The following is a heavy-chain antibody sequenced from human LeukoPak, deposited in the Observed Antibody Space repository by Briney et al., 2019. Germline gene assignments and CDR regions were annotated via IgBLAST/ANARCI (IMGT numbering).Heavy chain of an antibody. CDR3: AREPGGYQLLPFDP. V-gene: IGHV1-69*04. Sequence: SVKVSCKASGYTFTSYAISWVRQAPGQGLEWMGRIIPILGIANYAQKFQGRVTITADKSTSTAYMELSSLRSEDTAVYYCAREPGGYQLLPFDPWGQGTLVTVSS. J-gene: IGHJ5*02. CDR1: GYTFTSYA. CDR2: IIPILGIA. D-gene: IGHD2-2*01.